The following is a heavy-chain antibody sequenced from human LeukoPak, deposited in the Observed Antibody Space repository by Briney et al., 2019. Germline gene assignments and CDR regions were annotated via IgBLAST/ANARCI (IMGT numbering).Heavy chain of an antibody. Sequence: ASVKVSCKASGYTFTSYYMHWVRQAPGQGLEWMGVINPSGGSTSYAQKFQGRVTITADESTSTAYMELSSLRSEDTAVYYCARALYDLGNWFDPWGQGTLVTVSS. D-gene: IGHD3-3*01. CDR1: GYTFTSYY. CDR3: ARALYDLGNWFDP. CDR2: INPSGGST. V-gene: IGHV1-46*01. J-gene: IGHJ5*02.